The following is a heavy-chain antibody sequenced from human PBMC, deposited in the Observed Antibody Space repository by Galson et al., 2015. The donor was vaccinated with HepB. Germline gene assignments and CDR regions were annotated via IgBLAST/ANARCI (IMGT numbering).Heavy chain of an antibody. CDR1: GFTFSSYA. CDR3: AKDLLWEANPNYFDY. Sequence: SLRLSCAASGFTFSSYAMHWVRQAPGKGLEWVAFIRCDGSNKYYADSVKGRFTISRDNSKNTLYLQMNSLRAEDTAVYYCAKDLLWEANPNYFDYWGQGTLVTVSS. CDR2: IRCDGSNK. V-gene: IGHV3-30*02. J-gene: IGHJ4*02. D-gene: IGHD1-26*01.